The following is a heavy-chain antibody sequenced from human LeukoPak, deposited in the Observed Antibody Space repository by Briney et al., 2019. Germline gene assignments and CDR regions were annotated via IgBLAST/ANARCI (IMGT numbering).Heavy chain of an antibody. J-gene: IGHJ4*02. CDR3: ATEVNYDILTDYSKEDY. V-gene: IGHV1-24*01. CDR2: FDPEDGET. CDR1: GYTLTELS. Sequence: ASVKVSCKVSGYTLTELSMHWVRQAPGKGLEWMGGFDPEDGETIYAQKFQGRVTMTEDTSTDTAYMELSSLRSEDTAVYYCATEVNYDILTDYSKEDYWGQGTLVTVSS. D-gene: IGHD3-9*01.